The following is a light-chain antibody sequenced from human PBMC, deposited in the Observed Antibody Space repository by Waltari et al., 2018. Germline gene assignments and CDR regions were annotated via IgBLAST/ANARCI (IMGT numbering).Light chain of an antibody. CDR2: GVT. Sequence: QSALTQPASVSDSPGQSITISCTGTSSDVGNYNLVSWYQQHPGKAPKLMIYGVTKRPSGISDRFSGSKSGYPASLTISGLQAEYEGDYYCCSYAGDSTWVFGGGTKLTVL. CDR3: CSYAGDSTWV. CDR1: SSDVGNYNL. V-gene: IGLV2-23*02. J-gene: IGLJ3*02.